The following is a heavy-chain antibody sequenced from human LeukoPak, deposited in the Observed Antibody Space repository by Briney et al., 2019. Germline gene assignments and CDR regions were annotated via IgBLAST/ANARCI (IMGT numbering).Heavy chain of an antibody. D-gene: IGHD2-21*02. CDR3: ARSFRGVTTKSYYFDY. V-gene: IGHV3-48*01. CDR2: ISSSSSTI. Sequence: PGGSLRLSCAACGFTFSSYSMNWVRQAPGKGLEWVAYISSSSSTIYYADSVKGRFTISRDNAKNSLYLQMNSLRAEDTAVYYCARSFRGVTTKSYYFDYWGQGTLVTVSS. CDR1: GFTFSSYS. J-gene: IGHJ4*02.